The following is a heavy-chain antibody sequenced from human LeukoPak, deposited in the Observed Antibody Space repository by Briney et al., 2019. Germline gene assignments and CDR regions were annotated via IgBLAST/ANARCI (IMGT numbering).Heavy chain of an antibody. J-gene: IGHJ4*02. Sequence: TSETLSLTCTVSGGSISSGDYYWSWIRQPPGKGLEWIGYVYYSGSPYYNPSLKSRLTISVDTSKNQFSLKLSSVTAADTAVYYCARVAKGPPRLFFDYWARESRDTVS. D-gene: IGHD6-19*01. CDR1: GGSISSGDYY. V-gene: IGHV4-30-4*01. CDR2: VYYSGSP. CDR3: ARVAKGPPRLFFDY.